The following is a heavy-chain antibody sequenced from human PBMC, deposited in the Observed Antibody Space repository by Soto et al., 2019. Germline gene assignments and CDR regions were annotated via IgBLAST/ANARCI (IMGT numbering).Heavy chain of an antibody. V-gene: IGHV2-5*02. D-gene: IGHD6-13*01. J-gene: IGHJ5*02. CDR1: GFSLSTSEVG. CDR3: AYRQEYRSSWNSGWFDP. CDR2: IYRDDDK. Sequence: QITLKESGPTLVIPTQTLTLTCTLSGFSLSTSEVGVGWLRQPPGKALEWLGVIYRDDDKRYNPSLKTRLTITRDSSTKQVLLTMTNMDPVDTATYCCAYRQEYRSSWNSGWFDPWGQGTLVTVSS.